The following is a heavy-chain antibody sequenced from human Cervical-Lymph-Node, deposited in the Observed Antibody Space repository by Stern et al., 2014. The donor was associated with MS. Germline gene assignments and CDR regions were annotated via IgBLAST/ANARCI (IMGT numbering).Heavy chain of an antibody. J-gene: IGHJ4*02. CDR2: IRSSSDDS. CDR3: ARDVVSGFYSFNY. V-gene: IGHV3-21*01. Sequence: EVQLVESGGGLVKLGGSLRVSCAVPGFTVRSYSMNWVRQAPGKGLEWVASIRSSSDDSYYSDTVKGRFSISRDNAKNSLYLQMNSLRDEDTALYYCARDVVSGFYSFNYWGRGTLVTVSS. CDR1: GFTVRSYS. D-gene: IGHD1-26*01.